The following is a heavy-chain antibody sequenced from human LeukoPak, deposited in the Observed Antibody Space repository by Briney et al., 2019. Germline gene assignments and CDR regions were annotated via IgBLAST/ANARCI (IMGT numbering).Heavy chain of an antibody. V-gene: IGHV3-20*04. CDR3: ARGLGPERITIFGVVSVGRFDP. CDR2: INWNGGST. D-gene: IGHD3-3*01. Sequence: GGSLRLSCAASGFTFDDYGMSWVRQAPGKGLEWVSGINWNGGSTGYADSVNGRFTISRDNAKNSLYLQMNSLRAEDTALYYCARGLGPERITIFGVVSVGRFDPWGQGTLVTVSS. CDR1: GFTFDDYG. J-gene: IGHJ5*02.